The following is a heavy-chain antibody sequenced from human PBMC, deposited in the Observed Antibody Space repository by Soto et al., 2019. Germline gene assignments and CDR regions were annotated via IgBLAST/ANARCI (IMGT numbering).Heavy chain of an antibody. CDR3: ARERITGTYSAWFDP. CDR2: INPSGGST. D-gene: IGHD1-7*01. CDR1: GYTFTSYY. Sequence: GASVKVSCKASGYTFTSYYMHWVRQAPGQGLEWMGIINPSGGSTSYAQKFQGRVTMTRDTSTSTVYMELSSLRSEDTAVYYCARERITGTYSAWFDPWGQGTLVTVSS. J-gene: IGHJ5*02. V-gene: IGHV1-46*01.